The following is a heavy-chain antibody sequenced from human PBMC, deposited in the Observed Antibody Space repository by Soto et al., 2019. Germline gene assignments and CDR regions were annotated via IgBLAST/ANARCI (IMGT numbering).Heavy chain of an antibody. D-gene: IGHD5-18*01. CDR2: ISAYNGNT. Sequence: ASVKVSCKASGYTFTNFGISWVRQAPGQGLEWMGWISAYNGNTNYAQNFQGRVTMTTDTSATTVYMELTNLRSDDTAVYYCARCIQGDYYYGMDVWGQGSTVPGSS. J-gene: IGHJ6*02. V-gene: IGHV1-18*01. CDR3: ARCIQGDYYYGMDV. CDR1: GYTFTNFG.